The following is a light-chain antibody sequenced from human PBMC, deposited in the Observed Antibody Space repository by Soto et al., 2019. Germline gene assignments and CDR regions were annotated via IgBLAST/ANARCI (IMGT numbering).Light chain of an antibody. J-gene: IGKJ4*01. V-gene: IGKV1-5*03. CDR3: QQYNSYPLT. Sequence: DIQMTQSPSTLSASVGDRVTITCRASQSISIWLAWYQQKPGKAPKLLIYKASSLQNGVSSRFSGSGSGTEFTLTISSLQPDDLASYYCQQYNSYPLTFGGGTKVEIK. CDR1: QSISIW. CDR2: KAS.